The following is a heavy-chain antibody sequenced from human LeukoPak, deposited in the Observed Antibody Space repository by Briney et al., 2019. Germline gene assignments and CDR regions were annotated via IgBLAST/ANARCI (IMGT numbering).Heavy chain of an antibody. CDR3: ASGELSAGYYFDY. J-gene: IGHJ4*02. V-gene: IGHV4-39*07. CDR2: IYYSGST. CDR1: GGSISSSSYY. D-gene: IGHD3-10*01. Sequence: SETLSLTCTVSGGSISSSSYYWGWIRQPPGKGLEWIGSIYYSGSTYYNPSLKSRVTISVDTSKNQFSLKLSSVTAADTAVYYCASGELSAGYYFDYWGQGTLVTVSA.